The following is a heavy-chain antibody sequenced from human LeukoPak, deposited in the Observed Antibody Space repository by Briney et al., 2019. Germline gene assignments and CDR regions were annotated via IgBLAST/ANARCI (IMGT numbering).Heavy chain of an antibody. J-gene: IGHJ4*02. CDR2: IRSKANSYAT. D-gene: IGHD5-18*01. CDR3: TRQSENTAMASDY. Sequence: PGGSLRLSCAASGFTFSGSAMHWVRQASGQGLEWVGRIRSKANSYATAYAASVKGRFTISRDDSKNTAYLQMNSLKTEDTAVYYCTRQSENTAMASDYWGQGTLVTVSS. V-gene: IGHV3-73*01. CDR1: GFTFSGSA.